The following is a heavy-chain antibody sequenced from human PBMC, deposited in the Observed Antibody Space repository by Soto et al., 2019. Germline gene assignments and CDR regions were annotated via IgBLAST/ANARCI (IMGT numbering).Heavy chain of an antibody. CDR1: GGSISSSSYY. D-gene: IGHD2-2*01. CDR2: IYYSGST. J-gene: IGHJ4*02. V-gene: IGHV4-39*01. Sequence: SETLSLTCTVSGGSISSSSYYWGWIRQPPGKGLEWIGSIYYSGSTYYNPSLKSRVTISVDTSKNQFSLKLSSVTAADTAVYYCASDPEDCSSTSCYWGWSQGTLVTVS. CDR3: ASDPEDCSSTSCYWG.